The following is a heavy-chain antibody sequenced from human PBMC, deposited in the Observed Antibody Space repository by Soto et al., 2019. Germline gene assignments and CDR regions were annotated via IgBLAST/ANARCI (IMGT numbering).Heavy chain of an antibody. CDR3: ARMDGDYNYYGLDV. CDR1: GFSLTNGRMG. Sequence: ESGPTLVNPTETLTLTCSVSGFSLTNGRMGVSWIRQPPGKALEWLAHFFSDAERSYNTSMQSRLNMYKDSSGSQVVLTMTNMAPADTAAYFCARMDGDYNYYGLDVWGHGIAVTVSS. J-gene: IGHJ6*02. D-gene: IGHD4-17*01. V-gene: IGHV2-26*01. CDR2: FFSDAER.